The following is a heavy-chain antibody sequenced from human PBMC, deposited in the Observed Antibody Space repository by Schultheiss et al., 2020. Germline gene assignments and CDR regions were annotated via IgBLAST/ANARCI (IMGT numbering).Heavy chain of an antibody. D-gene: IGHD5-12*01. CDR1: GGSFSGYY. V-gene: IGHV4-34*01. Sequence: SETLSLTCAVYGGSFSGYYWSWIRQPPGKGLEWIGEINHSGSTNYNPSLKSRVTISVDTSKNQFSLKLSSVTAADTAVYYCARDVGYDYIPYYGMDVWGQGTTVTGSS. CDR2: INHSGST. J-gene: IGHJ6*02. CDR3: ARDVGYDYIPYYGMDV.